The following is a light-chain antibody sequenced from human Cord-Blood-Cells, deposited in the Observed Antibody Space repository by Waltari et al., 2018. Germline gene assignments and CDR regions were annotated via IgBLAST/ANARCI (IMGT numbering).Light chain of an antibody. CDR3: SSYAGSNNYV. J-gene: IGLJ1*01. CDR1: SIDVGGYNY. V-gene: IGLV2-8*01. Sequence: QSALTQPPSASGSPGQSVTISCTGTSIDVGGYNYVSWYQQHPGKAPKLMIYEVSKRPSGVPDRFSGSKSGNTASQTVSGLQAEDEADYYCSSYAGSNNYVFGTGTKVTVL. CDR2: EVS.